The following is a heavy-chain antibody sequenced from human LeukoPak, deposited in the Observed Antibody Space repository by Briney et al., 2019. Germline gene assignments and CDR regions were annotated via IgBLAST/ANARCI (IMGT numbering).Heavy chain of an antibody. CDR3: AKDQTAYGSGSYPYYYGMDV. Sequence: PGGSLRLSCAASGFTFSSYAMSWVRQAPGRGLEWVSAISGSGGSTYYADSVKGRFNISRGSSKNTLYLQMNSLRAEDTAVYYCAKDQTAYGSGSYPYYYGMDVWGQGTTVTVSS. J-gene: IGHJ6*02. CDR2: ISGSGGST. CDR1: GFTFSSYA. D-gene: IGHD3-10*01. V-gene: IGHV3-23*01.